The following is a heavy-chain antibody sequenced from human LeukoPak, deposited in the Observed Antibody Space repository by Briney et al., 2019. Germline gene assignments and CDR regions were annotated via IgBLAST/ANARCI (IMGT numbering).Heavy chain of an antibody. V-gene: IGHV3-66*01. Sequence: PGGSLRLSCETSGLIVSSNYMHWVRQAPGKGLEWVSVMYSGGRTFYTDSVKGRFTTSRDNSNNTLYLQMSNVTGEDTAVYYCARDDYYGSRSRPDWGQGTLVTVSS. CDR1: GLIVSSNY. J-gene: IGHJ4*02. D-gene: IGHD3-10*01. CDR2: MYSGGRT. CDR3: ARDDYYGSRSRPD.